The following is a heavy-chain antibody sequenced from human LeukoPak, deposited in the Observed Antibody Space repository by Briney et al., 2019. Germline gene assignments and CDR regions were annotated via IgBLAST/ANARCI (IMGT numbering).Heavy chain of an antibody. CDR2: IYHSGST. D-gene: IGHD5-18*01. Sequence: SETLSLTCTVSGYSISSGYYWGWIRQPPGKGLEWIGSIYHSGSTYYNPSLKSRVTISVDTSKNQFSLKLSSVTAADTAVYYCAGGAIQLWLSGAFDIWGQGTMVTVSS. J-gene: IGHJ3*02. CDR1: GYSISSGYY. CDR3: AGGAIQLWLSGAFDI. V-gene: IGHV4-38-2*02.